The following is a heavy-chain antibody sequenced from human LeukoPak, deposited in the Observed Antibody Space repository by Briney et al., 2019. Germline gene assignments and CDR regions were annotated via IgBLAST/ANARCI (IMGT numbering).Heavy chain of an antibody. CDR2: ISYDGSNK. D-gene: IGHD3-22*01. V-gene: IGHV3-30*03. CDR1: GFTFSSYG. CDR3: ARFTGDDDSGYYDY. Sequence: PGRSLRLSCAAPGFTFSSYGMHWVRQAPGKGLEWVAVISYDGSNKYYADSVKGRFTISRDNSKNTLYLQMNSLRAEDTAVYYCARFTGDDDSGYYDYWGQGTLVTVSS. J-gene: IGHJ4*02.